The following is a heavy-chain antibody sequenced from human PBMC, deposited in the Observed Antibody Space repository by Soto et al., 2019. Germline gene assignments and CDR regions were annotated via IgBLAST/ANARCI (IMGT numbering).Heavy chain of an antibody. J-gene: IGHJ4*02. CDR3: VKPSGWSPDY. CDR1: GFTFSDYG. Sequence: QVQLVESGGGVVQPGGSLRLSCAVSGFTFSDYGMHWVRQAPGKGLELVAVISPDGINKYYPDSMRGRFTISRDNSKNTLYLQMSSLRGEDTAVYYCVKPSGWSPDYWGQGTHVNVS. CDR2: ISPDGINK. V-gene: IGHV3-30*18. D-gene: IGHD6-19*01.